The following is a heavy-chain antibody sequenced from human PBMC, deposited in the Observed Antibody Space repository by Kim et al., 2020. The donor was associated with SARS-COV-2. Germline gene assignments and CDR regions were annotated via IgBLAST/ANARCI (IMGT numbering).Heavy chain of an antibody. CDR2: IYYSGST. CDR1: GGSISSYY. J-gene: IGHJ4*02. V-gene: IGHV4-59*01. D-gene: IGHD3-3*01. CDR3: ARVSSITIFGVVIPSGFDY. Sequence: SETLSLTCTVSGGSISSYYWSWIRQPPGKGLEWIGYIYYSGSTNYNPSPKSRVTISVDTSKNQFSLKLSSVTAADTAVYYCARVSSITIFGVVIPSGFDYWGQGTLVTVSS.